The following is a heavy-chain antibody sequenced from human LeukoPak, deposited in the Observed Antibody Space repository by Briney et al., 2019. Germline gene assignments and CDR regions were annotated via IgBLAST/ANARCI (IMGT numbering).Heavy chain of an antibody. CDR3: ARGISFEAFNY. D-gene: IGHD3-9*01. J-gene: IGHJ4*02. Sequence: SETLSLTCAVYGGSFSGYYWSWIRQPPGKGLEWIGEINHSGSTNYNPSLKSRVTISVDTSKNQFSLRLSSVTAADTAVYYCARGISFEAFNYWGQGTLVTVSS. CDR2: INHSGST. V-gene: IGHV4-34*01. CDR1: GGSFSGYY.